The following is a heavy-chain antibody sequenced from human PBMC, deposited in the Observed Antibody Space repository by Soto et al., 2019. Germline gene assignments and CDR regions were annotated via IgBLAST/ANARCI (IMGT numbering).Heavy chain of an antibody. CDR3: ARGEFSRSWYREPHFDS. J-gene: IGHJ4*02. Sequence: PSETLSLTCTVPGGSISDYYWTCIRQPPGNGLEWIGYIFYTGSTFYSPSLKSRVTISVDTARNQFSLNLRSVTAADTAVYYCARGEFSRSWYREPHFDSWGQGTLVTVSS. V-gene: IGHV4-59*12. CDR2: IFYTGST. CDR1: GGSISDYY. D-gene: IGHD6-13*01.